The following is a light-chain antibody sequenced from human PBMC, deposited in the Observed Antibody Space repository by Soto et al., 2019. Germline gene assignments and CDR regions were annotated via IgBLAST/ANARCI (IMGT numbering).Light chain of an antibody. J-gene: IGKJ1*01. CDR1: QGISSY. CDR3: QQYYSYPRT. Sequence: AIRMTQSPSSFSASPGDRVTITCRASQGISSYLAWYQQKPGKAPKLLIYAASTLQCGVPSRFSGSGSGTDFTLTISGLQSEDFATYYCQQYYSYPRTFGEGPKVEIK. CDR2: AAS. V-gene: IGKV1-8*01.